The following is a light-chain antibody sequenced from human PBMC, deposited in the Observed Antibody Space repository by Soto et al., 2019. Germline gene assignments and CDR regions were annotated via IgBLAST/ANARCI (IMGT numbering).Light chain of an antibody. Sequence: QSVLTQPPSASGTPGQRVTISCSGSSSNIGSNTVNWYQQLPGTAPKLLIYSNNQRPSGVPDRFSGSKSGTSASLAISGLQPEDEAEYYCLLSYSGAWVFGGGTKVTVL. CDR1: SSNIGSNT. CDR3: LLSYSGAWV. V-gene: IGLV1-44*01. CDR2: SNN. J-gene: IGLJ3*02.